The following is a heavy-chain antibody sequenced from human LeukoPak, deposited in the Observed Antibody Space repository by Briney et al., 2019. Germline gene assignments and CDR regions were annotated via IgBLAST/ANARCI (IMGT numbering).Heavy chain of an antibody. D-gene: IGHD1-1*01. CDR3: ARDLGYNWNDGGFDY. J-gene: IGHJ4*02. V-gene: IGHV1-2*02. Sequence: GASVKVSCKASGYTFTGYYMHWVRQASGQGLEWMGWINPNSGGTNYAQKFQGRVTMTRDASISTAYMELSRLRSDDTAVYYCARDLGYNWNDGGFDYWGQGTLVTVPS. CDR1: GYTFTGYY. CDR2: INPNSGGT.